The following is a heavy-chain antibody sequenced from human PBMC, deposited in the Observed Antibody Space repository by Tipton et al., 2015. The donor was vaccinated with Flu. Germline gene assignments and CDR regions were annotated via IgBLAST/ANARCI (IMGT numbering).Heavy chain of an antibody. D-gene: IGHD3-10*01. Sequence: QMQLVQSGAEVKKPGASVKVSCKASGYTFTGYYMHWVRRAPGQGLEWMGWINPNSGGTNYAQKFQGRVTMTRDTSISTAYMELSRLRSDDTAVYYGARGGWFGDPYYYYGMDVWGQGTTVTVSS. CDR2: INPNSGGT. CDR1: GYTFTGYY. V-gene: IGHV1-2*02. J-gene: IGHJ6*02. CDR3: ARGGWFGDPYYYYGMDV.